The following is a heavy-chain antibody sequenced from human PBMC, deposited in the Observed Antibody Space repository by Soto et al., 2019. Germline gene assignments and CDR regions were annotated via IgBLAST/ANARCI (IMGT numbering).Heavy chain of an antibody. D-gene: IGHD4-17*01. Sequence: QVQLVQSGAEVKKPGASVKVSCKASGYTFTNYDINWVRQATGEGLEWMGWMNPKSGNTGYAQHFQGRLTMTRSTSISTAYTELSSLRSEDTAVYYCVRVYGEIDYWGQGTLVTVSS. J-gene: IGHJ4*02. CDR3: VRVYGEIDY. CDR1: GYTFTNYD. CDR2: MNPKSGNT. V-gene: IGHV1-8*01.